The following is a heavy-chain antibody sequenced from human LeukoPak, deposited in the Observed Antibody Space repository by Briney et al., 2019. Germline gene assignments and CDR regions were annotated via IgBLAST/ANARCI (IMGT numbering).Heavy chain of an antibody. D-gene: IGHD3-9*01. CDR2: VHYSGNT. V-gene: IGHV4-59*01. CDR1: GGSISSYY. J-gene: IGHJ4*02. CDR3: ARASHLYDILTGYVFDY. Sequence: SETLSLTCTVSGGSISSYYWSWIRQPPGTGLEWIGDVHYSGNTNYNPSLKSRVTISADRSKNQFSLKLSSVTAADTAVYYCARASHLYDILTGYVFDYWGQGTLVTVSS.